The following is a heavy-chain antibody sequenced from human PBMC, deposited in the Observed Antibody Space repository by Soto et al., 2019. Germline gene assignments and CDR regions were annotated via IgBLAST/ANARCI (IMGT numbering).Heavy chain of an antibody. CDR3: ARQNWDIVVVPAAISDYYYYGMDV. Sequence: GESLKISCKGSGYSFTSYWIGWVRQMPGKGLEWMGIIYPGDSDTRYSPSFQGQVTISADKSISTAYLQWSSLKASDTAMYYCARQNWDIVVVPAAISDYYYYGMDVWGQGTTVTVSS. V-gene: IGHV5-51*01. J-gene: IGHJ6*02. CDR2: IYPGDSDT. CDR1: GYSFTSYW. D-gene: IGHD2-2*01.